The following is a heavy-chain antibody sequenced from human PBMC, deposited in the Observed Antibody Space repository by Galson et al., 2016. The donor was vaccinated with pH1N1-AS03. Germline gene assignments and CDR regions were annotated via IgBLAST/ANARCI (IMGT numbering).Heavy chain of an antibody. Sequence: ETLSLTCEVSGYSIRSGYYWGWIRQPPGKGLEWIGSVHHSGATWHNPSLKSRVTISVDTSKNQFSLRVNPVTVADTAVYYCAAPGGGSYSYWGQGKLVTVSS. CDR3: AAPGGGSYSY. J-gene: IGHJ4*02. CDR2: VHHSGAT. CDR1: GYSIRSGYY. D-gene: IGHD2-21*01. V-gene: IGHV4-38-2*01.